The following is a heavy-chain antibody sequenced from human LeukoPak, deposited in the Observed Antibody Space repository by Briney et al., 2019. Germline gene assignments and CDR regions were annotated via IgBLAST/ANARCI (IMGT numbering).Heavy chain of an antibody. CDR1: GGTFSSYA. Sequence: ASVKVSCKASGGTFSSYAISWVRQAPGQGLEWMGGIIPIFGTANYAQKFQGRVTITADKSTSTAYMELSSLRSEDTAVYYCARGRYSYGPGGENFDYWGQGTLVTVSS. V-gene: IGHV1-69*06. CDR2: IIPIFGTA. CDR3: ARGRYSYGPGGENFDY. D-gene: IGHD5-18*01. J-gene: IGHJ4*02.